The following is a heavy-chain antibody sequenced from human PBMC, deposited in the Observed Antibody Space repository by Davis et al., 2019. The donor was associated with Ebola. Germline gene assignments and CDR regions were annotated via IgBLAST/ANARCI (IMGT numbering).Heavy chain of an antibody. CDR1: GFIFRNYV. CDR2: FGTGGDT. D-gene: IGHD6-25*01. V-gene: IGHV3-23*01. Sequence: GESLKISCETSGFIFRNYVMSWVRQAPGKGLEWVSTFGTGGDTYYADSVKGRFAISRDNSRGTLYLQMNSLRAEDTAVYYCARPSGRGFDAFDIWGQGTMVTVSS. J-gene: IGHJ3*02. CDR3: ARPSGRGFDAFDI.